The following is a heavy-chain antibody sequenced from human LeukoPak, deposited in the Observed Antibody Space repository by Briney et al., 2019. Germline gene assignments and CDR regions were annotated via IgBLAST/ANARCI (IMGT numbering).Heavy chain of an antibody. CDR2: IYNTGST. J-gene: IGHJ6*03. CDR3: ARDSLHYYSYYVDV. Sequence: SETLSLTCTVSGGSISSGGYYWSWIRQPAGKGLEWIGRIYNTGSTNYNPFLKSRVTMSVDTSKNQFSLKLNSVTAADTAVYYCARDSLHYYSYYVDVWGKGTTVTVSS. V-gene: IGHV4-61*02. CDR1: GGSISSGGYY.